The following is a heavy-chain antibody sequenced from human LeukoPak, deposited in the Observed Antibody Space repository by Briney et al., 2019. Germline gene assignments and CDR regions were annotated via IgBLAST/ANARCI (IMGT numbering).Heavy chain of an antibody. D-gene: IGHD6-13*01. CDR1: GGSFSGYC. J-gene: IGHJ5*02. Sequence: SETLSLTCAVYGGSFSGYCWSWIRQPPGKGLEWIGEINHSGSTNYNPSLKSRVTISVDTSKNQFSLKLSSVTAADTAVYYCARINSSSAAWNWFDPWGQGTLVTVSS. CDR3: ARINSSSAAWNWFDP. V-gene: IGHV4-34*01. CDR2: INHSGST.